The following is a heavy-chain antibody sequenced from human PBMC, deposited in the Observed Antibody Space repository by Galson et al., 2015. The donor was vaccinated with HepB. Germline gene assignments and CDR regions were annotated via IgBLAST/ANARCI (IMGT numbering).Heavy chain of an antibody. Sequence: SLRLSCAASGFTFSNYAMNWVRQAPGKGLEWVSVISSSGGSTYYADSVKGRFTVSRDNSKNTLYLQMNSLRAEDTAVYYCAKKEDITYGSGWQNWFDPWGQGTLVTVSS. CDR1: GFTFSNYA. V-gene: IGHV3-23*01. J-gene: IGHJ5*02. D-gene: IGHD6-19*01. CDR3: AKKEDITYGSGWQNWFDP. CDR2: ISSSGGST.